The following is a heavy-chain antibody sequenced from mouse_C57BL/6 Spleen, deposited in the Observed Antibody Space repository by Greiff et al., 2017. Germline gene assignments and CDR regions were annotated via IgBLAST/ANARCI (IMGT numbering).Heavy chain of an antibody. CDR2: IDPSDSDT. D-gene: IGHD2-4*01. V-gene: IGHV1-52*01. J-gene: IGHJ3*01. CDR3: ARGDYGFAY. Sequence: QVQLKQPGAELGGSGSSVKLSCKASGYTFTSYWMHWVKQRPIQGLEWIGNIDPSDSDTHYNQKFKDKATLTVDKSSSTAYMQLSSLTSEDSAVYYCARGDYGFAYWGQGTLVTVSA. CDR1: GYTFTSYW.